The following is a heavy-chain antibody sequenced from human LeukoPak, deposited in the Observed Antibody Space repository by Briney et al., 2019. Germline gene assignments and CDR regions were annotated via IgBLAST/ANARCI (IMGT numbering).Heavy chain of an antibody. V-gene: IGHV3-49*04. Sequence: PGGSLRLSCTGPGFTFGDYAMSWVRQAAGKGLEWVGFIRGKVYGGTTQYAASVEGRFTISRDDSERIVYLQMNDLRTEDTAVYYCSRDSGERLTETTITYSDYWGQGTLVIVSS. CDR2: IRGKVYGGTT. D-gene: IGHD2-15*01. CDR1: GFTFGDYA. J-gene: IGHJ4*02. CDR3: SRDSGERLTETTITYSDY.